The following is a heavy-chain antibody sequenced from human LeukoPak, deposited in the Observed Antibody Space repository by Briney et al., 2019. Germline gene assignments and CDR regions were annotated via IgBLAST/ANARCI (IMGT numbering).Heavy chain of an antibody. Sequence: PWGSLRLSCAASGFTVSSNYMSWVRQAPGKGLKWVSVIYSGGSTYYADSVKGRFAISRDNSKNTVYLQMNSLRAEDTAVYYCASNGYSSNWYDYWGQGTLVTVSS. CDR3: ASNGYSSNWYDY. V-gene: IGHV3-66*01. CDR1: GFTVSSNY. CDR2: IYSGGST. J-gene: IGHJ5*01. D-gene: IGHD6-13*01.